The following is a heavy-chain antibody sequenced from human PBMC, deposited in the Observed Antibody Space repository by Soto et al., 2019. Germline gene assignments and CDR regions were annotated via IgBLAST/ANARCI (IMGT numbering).Heavy chain of an antibody. D-gene: IGHD2-21*01. J-gene: IGHJ5*02. V-gene: IGHV4-31*03. CDR3: ARLRIATNNYKWFDP. Sequence: PSETLSLTCSVSGAALNSGNYYWSWIRQVPGKGLEWVGHIYVTGAVDYNPSLRDRITISQDTSERQFSLNPRLVTAADTAVYYCARLRIATNNYKWFDPWGQGTLVT. CDR1: GAALNSGNYY. CDR2: IYVTGAV.